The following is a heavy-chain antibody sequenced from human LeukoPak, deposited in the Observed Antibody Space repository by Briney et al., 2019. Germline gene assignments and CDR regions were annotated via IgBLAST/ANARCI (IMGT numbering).Heavy chain of an antibody. D-gene: IGHD3-22*01. J-gene: IGHJ4*02. V-gene: IGHV3-20*04. Sequence: GGSLRLSCAASGFTFDDYGMSWVRQAPGRGLEWVAGIDWNGGSTGYANSVKGRFTISRDNGKNSMYLQVNSLRAEDTAFYYCARESYSRGDFDYWGQGTLVTVSS. CDR2: IDWNGGST. CDR3: ARESYSRGDFDY. CDR1: GFTFDDYG.